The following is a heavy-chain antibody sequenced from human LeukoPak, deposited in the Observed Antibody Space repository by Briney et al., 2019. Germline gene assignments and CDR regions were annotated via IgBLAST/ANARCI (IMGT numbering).Heavy chain of an antibody. J-gene: IGHJ4*02. Sequence: ASVKVSCKASGGTFSSYAISWVRQAPGQGLEWMGGIIPIFGTANYAQKFQGRVTITADESTSTAYMELSSLRSEDTAVYYCARVQGGSSGWYYFDYWGQGTLVTVSS. CDR2: IIPIFGTA. D-gene: IGHD6-19*01. V-gene: IGHV1-69*01. CDR3: ARVQGGSSGWYYFDY. CDR1: GGTFSSYA.